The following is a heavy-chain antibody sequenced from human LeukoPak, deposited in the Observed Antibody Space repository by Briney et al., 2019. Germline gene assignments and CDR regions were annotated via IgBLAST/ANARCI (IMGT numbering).Heavy chain of an antibody. Sequence: SEALSLTCTVSGGSISSYYWSWIRQPPGRGLEWIGYIYYSGSTNYNPSLKSRVTISVDTSKNQFSLKLSSVTAADTAVYYCAREISGYDWFDYWGQGTLVTVSS. J-gene: IGHJ4*02. CDR1: GGSISSYY. CDR2: IYYSGST. CDR3: AREISGYDWFDY. V-gene: IGHV4-59*01. D-gene: IGHD5-12*01.